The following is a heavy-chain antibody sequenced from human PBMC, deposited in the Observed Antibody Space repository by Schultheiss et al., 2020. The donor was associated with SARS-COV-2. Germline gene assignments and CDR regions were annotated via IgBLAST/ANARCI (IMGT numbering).Heavy chain of an antibody. J-gene: IGHJ4*02. CDR1: AGSINSRSHY. Sequence: SQTLSLTCTISAGSINSRSHYWGWIRQPPGKGLEWIGSIYHSGSTYYNPSLKSRATISVDTSKNQISLKLSSVTAADTAVYYCAMTLGRPPVTSLDYWGQGTLVTVSS. D-gene: IGHD4-17*01. CDR2: IYHSGST. CDR3: AMTLGRPPVTSLDY. V-gene: IGHV4-39*07.